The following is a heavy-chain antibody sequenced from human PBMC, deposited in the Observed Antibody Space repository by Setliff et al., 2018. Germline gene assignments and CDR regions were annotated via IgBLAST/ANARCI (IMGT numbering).Heavy chain of an antibody. J-gene: IGHJ5*02. Sequence: RLSCAASGFTFSSYAITWVRQAPGKGLEWVSMISGSAQTTYYADSVKGRFTISRDNSKNTVYLEMNSLRAEDTAVYYCARDPAGWDTAMVNWFDPWGQGTLVTVSS. V-gene: IGHV3-23*01. CDR2: ISGSAQTT. CDR3: ARDPAGWDTAMVNWFDP. D-gene: IGHD5-18*01. CDR1: GFTFSSYA.